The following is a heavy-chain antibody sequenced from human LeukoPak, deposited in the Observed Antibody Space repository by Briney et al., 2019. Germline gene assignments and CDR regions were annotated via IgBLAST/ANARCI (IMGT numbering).Heavy chain of an antibody. J-gene: IGHJ4*02. D-gene: IGHD5-12*01. CDR3: ARHDSGGYEQIFDY. V-gene: IGHV5-51*01. CDR2: IYPDDSDP. CDR1: GYSFTNYW. Sequence: GESLKISCKGSGYSFTNYWIGWVRQMPGQGLEWMGIIYPDDSDPRYSPSFQGQVTMSADKSISTAYLQWSSLKASDSAMYYCARHDSGGYEQIFDYWGQGTLVTVSS.